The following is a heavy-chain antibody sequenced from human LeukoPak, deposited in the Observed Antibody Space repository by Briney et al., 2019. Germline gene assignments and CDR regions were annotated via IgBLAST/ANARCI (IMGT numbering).Heavy chain of an antibody. D-gene: IGHD2-21*02. Sequence: GGSLRLSCAASGFTFSIYWMSWVRQAPGKGLEWVANINQDGSQKYYVDSVKGRFTISRDNAKNSLYLQMNSLRVEDTAIYYCARELLLCGGDCNDYWGQGTLVTVSS. V-gene: IGHV3-7*01. CDR1: GFTFSIYW. J-gene: IGHJ4*02. CDR3: ARELLLCGGDCNDY. CDR2: INQDGSQK.